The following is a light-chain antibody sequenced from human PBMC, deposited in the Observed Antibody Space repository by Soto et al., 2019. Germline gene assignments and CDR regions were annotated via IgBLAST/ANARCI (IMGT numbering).Light chain of an antibody. CDR3: SSYTNRHTWV. V-gene: IGLV2-14*01. CDR2: EVN. CDR1: SGDVGGYEY. Sequence: QSALTQPASVSGSPGLAITISCSGTSGDVGGYEYVSWYQQHPGKAPKLIIYEVNNRPSGVSDRFSGYKSGNTASLTISGLQAEDEADYYCSSYTNRHTWVFGGGTKLTVL. J-gene: IGLJ3*02.